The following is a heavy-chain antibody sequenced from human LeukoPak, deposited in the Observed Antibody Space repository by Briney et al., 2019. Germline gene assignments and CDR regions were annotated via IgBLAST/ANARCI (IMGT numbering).Heavy chain of an antibody. J-gene: IGHJ4*02. CDR1: GYTFTSYG. D-gene: IGHD3-9*01. V-gene: IGHV1-18*01. CDR3: AAGYDILTGYPPFDY. CDR2: ISAYNGNT. Sequence: ASVKVSCKASGYTFTSYGISWVRQAPGQGLEWMGWISAYNGNTNYAQKFQERVTITRDMSTSTAYMELSSLRSEDTAVYYCAAGYDILTGYPPFDYWGQGTLVTVSS.